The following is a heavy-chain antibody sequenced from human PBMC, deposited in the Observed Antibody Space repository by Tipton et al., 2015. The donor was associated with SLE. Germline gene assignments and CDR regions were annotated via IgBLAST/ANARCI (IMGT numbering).Heavy chain of an antibody. J-gene: IGHJ4*02. CDR3: ARGRGPVYY. D-gene: IGHD2-8*01. CDR1: GESFNGYF. Sequence: TLSLTCAVYGESFNGYFWTWIRQPPGKGLEWIAEIIHSGVTNYNPSLRSRVTMSVDTSKSQFSLKVNSVSAADTAVYYCARGRGPVYYWAQGSLVTVSS. CDR2: IIHSGVT. V-gene: IGHV4-34*01.